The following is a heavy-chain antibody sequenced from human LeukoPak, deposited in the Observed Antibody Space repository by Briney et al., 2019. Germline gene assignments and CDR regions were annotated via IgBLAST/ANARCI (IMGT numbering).Heavy chain of an antibody. CDR3: GRDFLGESGAGGP. CDR1: GFTFSSYT. CDR2: ISPSGSST. Sequence: GGSLRLSCTGSGFTFSSYTMNRVRQAPGKGLEWASSISPSGSSTWHADSVKGRFTISRDNAKNSVHLQMTSLRVDDTAVYYCGRDFLGESGAGGPWGQGILVTVSS. V-gene: IGHV3-21*01. D-gene: IGHD3-10*01. J-gene: IGHJ5*02.